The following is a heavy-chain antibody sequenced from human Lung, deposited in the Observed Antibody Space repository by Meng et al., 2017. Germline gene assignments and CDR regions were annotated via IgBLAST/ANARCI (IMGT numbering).Heavy chain of an antibody. Sequence: QVAHQQWGAGLLKPSGPLSLTCVVSGGSFSDYYWSWIRQPPGKGLEWIGEINHSGSTNYNPSLESRATISVDTSQNNLSLKLSSVTAADSAVYYCARGPTTMAHDFDYWGQGTLVTVSS. CDR1: GGSFSDYY. D-gene: IGHD4-11*01. V-gene: IGHV4-34*01. J-gene: IGHJ4*02. CDR3: ARGPTTMAHDFDY. CDR2: INHSGST.